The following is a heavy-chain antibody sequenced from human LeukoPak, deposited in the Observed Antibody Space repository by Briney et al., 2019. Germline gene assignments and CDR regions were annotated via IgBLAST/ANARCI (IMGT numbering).Heavy chain of an antibody. CDR2: IYSGGST. D-gene: IGHD6-19*01. Sequence: PGGSLRLSCVVSGCTVSTNYMSWVRQAPGKGREWVSLIYSGGSTYYADSVKGRSIISRDNSKNTLYLQMNSLRAEDTAVYYCARVGQWLSYYFDYWGQGTLVTVSS. J-gene: IGHJ4*02. CDR1: GCTVSTNY. CDR3: ARVGQWLSYYFDY. V-gene: IGHV3-66*01.